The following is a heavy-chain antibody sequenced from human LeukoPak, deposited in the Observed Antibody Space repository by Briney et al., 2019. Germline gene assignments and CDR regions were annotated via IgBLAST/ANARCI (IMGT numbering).Heavy chain of an antibody. CDR1: GFNFSKYW. J-gene: IGHJ6*02. CDR2: IKQDGSEK. V-gene: IGHV3-7*01. Sequence: GGSLRLSCAASGFNFSKYWMTWVRQAPGKGLEWVANIKQDGSEKYYVDSVRGRLTISRDNAKNALYLQMNSLRVEDTAVYYCARGLFVVVITTDYYGLDVWGQGTTVTVSS. D-gene: IGHD3-22*01. CDR3: ARGLFVVVITTDYYGLDV.